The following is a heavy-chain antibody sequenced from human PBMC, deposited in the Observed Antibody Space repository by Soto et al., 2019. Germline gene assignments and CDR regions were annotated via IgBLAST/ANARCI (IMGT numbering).Heavy chain of an antibody. CDR3: AREYTAWPPAYGLDV. J-gene: IGHJ6*02. D-gene: IGHD2-2*02. CDR2: ISSRSDI. CDR1: GFTFSTYS. V-gene: IGHV3-21*02. Sequence: EVQLVESGGGLVKPGGSLRLSCVGSGFTFSTYSINWVRQAPGKGLEWVSSISSRSDIYYADSVKGRFTISRDNAKNSVSLQMNSLRAEDTAVYYCAREYTAWPPAYGLDVWGQGTTVTVSS.